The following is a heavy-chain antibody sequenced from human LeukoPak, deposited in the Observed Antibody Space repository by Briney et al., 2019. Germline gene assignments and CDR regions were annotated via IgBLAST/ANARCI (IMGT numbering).Heavy chain of an antibody. J-gene: IGHJ4*02. D-gene: IGHD1-26*01. Sequence: ASVKVSCKASGYTFTSYDINWVRQATGQWLEWMGWMNPNSGNTGYAQKFQGRVTITRNTSISAAYMELSSLRSDDTAVYYCARGDLVGADDTNFDYWGQGTLVTVSS. CDR3: ARGDLVGADDTNFDY. V-gene: IGHV1-8*03. CDR2: MNPNSGNT. CDR1: GYTFTSYD.